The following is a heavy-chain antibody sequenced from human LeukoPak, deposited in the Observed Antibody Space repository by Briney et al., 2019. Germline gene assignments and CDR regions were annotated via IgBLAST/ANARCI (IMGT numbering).Heavy chain of an antibody. J-gene: IGHJ4*02. D-gene: IGHD3-22*01. CDR3: ARDYYDSSGHYYVDS. V-gene: IGHV3-48*03. CDR1: EFTFTSYE. Sequence: AGGSLRLSCAASEFTFTSYELNWVRQAPGKGLEWVSYISSSSSPTYYADSVKGRFTISRDNAKNSLYLQMNSLRDEDTAVYYCARDYYDSSGHYYVDSWGQGTLVTVSS. CDR2: ISSSSSPT.